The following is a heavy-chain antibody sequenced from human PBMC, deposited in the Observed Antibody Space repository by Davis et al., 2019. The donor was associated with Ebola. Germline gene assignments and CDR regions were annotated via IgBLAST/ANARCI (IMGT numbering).Heavy chain of an antibody. CDR3: AREAAMAAKNFDF. V-gene: IGHV1-46*01. J-gene: IGHJ4*02. CDR1: GYTFTSYY. Sequence: ASVKVSCKASGYTFTSYYMHWVRQAPGQGLEWMGIINPSGGSTSYAQKFQGRVTMTKDTSTSTVYMDLSSLRSEDTAVYYCAREAAMAAKNFDFWGQGTPVTVSS. D-gene: IGHD5-18*01. CDR2: INPSGGST.